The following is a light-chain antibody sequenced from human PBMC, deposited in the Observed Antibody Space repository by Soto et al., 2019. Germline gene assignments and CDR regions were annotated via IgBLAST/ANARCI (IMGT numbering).Light chain of an antibody. V-gene: IGKV3-20*01. CDR1: QSVRSNY. Sequence: EIVLTQSPGTLSLSPGERATLSCRASQSVRSNYLAWYQQKPGQAPRLLIYGASSRATGIPDRVSGTGSGTDFTLTISRLEPEDFAVYYCQQYGGSPYTFGRGTMLEIK. J-gene: IGKJ2*01. CDR3: QQYGGSPYT. CDR2: GAS.